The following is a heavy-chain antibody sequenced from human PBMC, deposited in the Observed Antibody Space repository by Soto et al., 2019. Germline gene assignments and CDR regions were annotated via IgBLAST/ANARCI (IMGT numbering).Heavy chain of an antibody. CDR1: GGSIGTRNYY. Sequence: QLQLQESGPGLVKPSETLSLTCNVSGGSIGTRNYYWAWIRQPPGKGLEWIGSLYYSGSTYYNPSLKSPVTISVDTSKNQFSLKVTSVTAADTAVYYCARHYSSGWDYFDYWGQGTLVTVSS. CDR2: LYYSGST. CDR3: ARHYSSGWDYFDY. D-gene: IGHD6-19*01. J-gene: IGHJ4*02. V-gene: IGHV4-39*01.